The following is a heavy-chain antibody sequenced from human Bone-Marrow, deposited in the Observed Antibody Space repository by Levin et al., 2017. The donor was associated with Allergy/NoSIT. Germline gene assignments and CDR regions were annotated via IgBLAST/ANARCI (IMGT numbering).Heavy chain of an antibody. CDR3: ATQVEQRDPFDS. CDR1: EYRFTNSW. CDR2: IYPGDSDT. V-gene: IGHV5-51*01. Sequence: SGGSLRLSCTASEYRFTNSWIAWVRQMPGKGLEWMWIIYPGDSDTSYSPSFHGQVTISADNSTSTAYLQWHSLRASDTAVYYCATQVEQRDPFDSWGQGTLVSVSS. J-gene: IGHJ4*02. D-gene: IGHD1-26*01.